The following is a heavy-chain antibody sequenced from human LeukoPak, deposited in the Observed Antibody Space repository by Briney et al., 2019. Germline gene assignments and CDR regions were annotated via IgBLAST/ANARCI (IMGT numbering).Heavy chain of an antibody. Sequence: GESLKISCKGSGYSFTNYWIGWVRQMPGKGLEWMGMIYPGDSDTRYSPPFQGQVTFSADKSISTAYLQWSSLKASDTAMYYCARDYCTGGNCYHFDYWGQGTLVTVSS. CDR3: ARDYCTGGNCYHFDY. D-gene: IGHD2-15*01. CDR1: GYSFTNYW. CDR2: IYPGDSDT. V-gene: IGHV5-51*01. J-gene: IGHJ4*02.